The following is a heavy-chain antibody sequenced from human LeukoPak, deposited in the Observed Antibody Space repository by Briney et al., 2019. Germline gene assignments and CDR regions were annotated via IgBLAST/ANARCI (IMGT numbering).Heavy chain of an antibody. CDR3: ARGREFGYWFDP. J-gene: IGHJ5*02. Sequence: ASVKVSCKASGYTFTSYGISWVRLAPGQRLEWMGWINAGNGNKKYSQEFQGRVTITRDTSASTAYMELSSLRSEDMAVYYCARGREFGYWFDPWGQGTLVTVSS. CDR1: GYTFTSYG. D-gene: IGHD3-10*01. V-gene: IGHV1-3*03. CDR2: INAGNGNK.